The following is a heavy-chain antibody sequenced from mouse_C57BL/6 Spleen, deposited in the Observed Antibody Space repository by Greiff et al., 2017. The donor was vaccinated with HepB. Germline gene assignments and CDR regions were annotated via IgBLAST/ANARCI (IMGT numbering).Heavy chain of an antibody. V-gene: IGHV3-6*01. J-gene: IGHJ3*01. Sequence: EVKLQESGPGLVKPSQSLSLTCSVTGYSITSCYFWNWIRQFPGNKLEWMGYISYDGSNNYNPSLKNRISITRDTSKNQFFLKLNAVTTEDTATYYCARGGDGYPPWFAYWGQGTLVTVSA. CDR1: GYSITSCYF. D-gene: IGHD2-3*01. CDR3: ARGGDGYPPWFAY. CDR2: ISYDGSN.